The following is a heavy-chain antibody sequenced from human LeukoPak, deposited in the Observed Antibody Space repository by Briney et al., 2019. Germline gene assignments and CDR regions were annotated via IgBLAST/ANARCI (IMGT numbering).Heavy chain of an antibody. CDR1: GFTFSSYE. D-gene: IGHD6-13*01. J-gene: IGHJ6*02. V-gene: IGHV3-48*03. Sequence: GGSLRLSCAASGFTFSSYEMNWVRQAPGKGLEWVSYISSSGSTIYYADSVKGRFTISRDNAKNSLYLQMNSLRAEDTAVYYCARDLLSVAAAAPPWGKHYYYYGMDVWGQGTTVTVSS. CDR2: ISSSGSTI. CDR3: ARDLLSVAAAAPPWGKHYYYYGMDV.